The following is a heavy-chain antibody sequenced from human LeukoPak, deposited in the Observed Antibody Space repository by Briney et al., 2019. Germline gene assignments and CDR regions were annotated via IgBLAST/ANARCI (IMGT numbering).Heavy chain of an antibody. D-gene: IGHD3-22*01. CDR1: GDSISSFY. CDR3: ARSYDSTGYYVDY. V-gene: IGHV4-59*01. J-gene: IGHJ4*02. CDR2: IYYSGST. Sequence: SETLSLTCTVSGDSISSFYWSWIRQPPGKGLEWIGYIYYSGSTNYNSSLRSRVTISLDTSKNQFSLNLTSVTAADTAAYYCARSYDSTGYYVDYWGQGTLVTVSS.